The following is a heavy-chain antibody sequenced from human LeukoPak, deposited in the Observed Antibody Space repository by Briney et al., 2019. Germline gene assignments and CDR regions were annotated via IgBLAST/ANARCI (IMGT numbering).Heavy chain of an antibody. CDR3: ARDESSYGYCSSTSCPFDY. Sequence: PGGSLRLSWAASGFTFSSYSMNWVRQAPGKWLEWVSSISSSSSYIYYADSVKGRFTISRDNAKNSLYLQMNSLRAEDTAVYYCARDESSYGYCSSTSCPFDYWGQGTLVTVSS. V-gene: IGHV3-21*01. D-gene: IGHD2-2*01. CDR2: ISSSSSYI. CDR1: GFTFSSYS. J-gene: IGHJ4*02.